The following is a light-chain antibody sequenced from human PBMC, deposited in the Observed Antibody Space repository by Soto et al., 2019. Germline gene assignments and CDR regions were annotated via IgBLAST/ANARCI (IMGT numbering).Light chain of an antibody. CDR3: SSYTSSSTLVV. V-gene: IGLV2-14*01. J-gene: IGLJ2*01. CDR2: DVS. Sequence: QSALTQPASVSGSPGQSITISCTGTSSDVGGYNYVSWYQQHPGKVPKLMIYDVSNRPSGVSNRFSGSKSGTTASLTISGLQAEDEADYYCSSYTSSSTLVVFGGGTQLTVL. CDR1: SSDVGGYNY.